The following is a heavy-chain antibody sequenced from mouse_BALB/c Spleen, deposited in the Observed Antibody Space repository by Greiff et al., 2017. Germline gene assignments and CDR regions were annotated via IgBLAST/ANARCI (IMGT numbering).Heavy chain of an antibody. CDR1: GYSITSGYY. J-gene: IGHJ3*01. V-gene: IGHV3-6*02. CDR3: ARDYGSPLFAY. Sequence: EVQLQESGPGLVKPSQSLSLTCSVTGYSITSGYYWNWIRQFPGNKLEWMGYISYDGSNNYNPSLKNRISITRDTSKNQFFLKLNSVTTEDTATYYCARDYGSPLFAYWGQGTLVTVSA. D-gene: IGHD1-1*01. CDR2: ISYDGSN.